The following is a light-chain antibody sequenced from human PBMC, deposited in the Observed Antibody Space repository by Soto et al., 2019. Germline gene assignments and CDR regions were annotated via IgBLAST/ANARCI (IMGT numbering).Light chain of an antibody. V-gene: IGKV3-20*01. CDR3: QQYGSSPRLT. CDR1: QSVSSSY. Sequence: EIVLTQSPGTLSLSPGERATLSCRASQSVSSSYLAWYQQKPGQAPRLLIYGASSRATGIPVRFSGSGSGTDFTLTISRLEPEDFAVYYCQQYGSSPRLTFGGGTKVEIK. J-gene: IGKJ4*01. CDR2: GAS.